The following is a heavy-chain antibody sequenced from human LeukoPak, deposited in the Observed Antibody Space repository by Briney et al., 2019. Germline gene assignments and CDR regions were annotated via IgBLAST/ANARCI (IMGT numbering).Heavy chain of an antibody. CDR1: GFTFSSYA. J-gene: IGHJ4*02. CDR3: ARKTGYSSGWYFDY. D-gene: IGHD6-19*01. CDR2: ISGSGGNT. Sequence: PGGSLRLSCVASGFTFSSYAMSWVRQAPGKGLEWVSGISGSGGNTYYADSMKGRFTISRDNSKNTLYLQVNSLRAEDTTVYYCARKTGYSSGWYFDYWGRGSLVTVSS. V-gene: IGHV3-23*01.